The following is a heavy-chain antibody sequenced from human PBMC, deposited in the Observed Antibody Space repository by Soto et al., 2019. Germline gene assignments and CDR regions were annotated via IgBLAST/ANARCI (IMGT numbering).Heavy chain of an antibody. CDR3: ERNKSGGGSYQFDL. Sequence: GESLKISFKSSGFIFTSYLLRVGLQMPGKGLEWMGMLNPKDSFANYSPSFRGHVTISPDTSVTTAYLKWSSLKASDTAIYYCERNKSGGGSYQFDLWGQGTLVTVSS. CDR2: LNPKDSFA. D-gene: IGHD2-2*01. CDR1: GFIFTSYL. V-gene: IGHV5-10-1*01. J-gene: IGHJ5*02.